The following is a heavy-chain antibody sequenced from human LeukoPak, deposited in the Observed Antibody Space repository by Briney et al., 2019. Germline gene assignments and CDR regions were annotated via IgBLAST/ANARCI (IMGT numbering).Heavy chain of an antibody. J-gene: IGHJ4*02. V-gene: IGHV3-21*01. CDR1: GFTFSSYS. Sequence: PGGSLRLSCAASGFTFSSYSMNWVRQAPGKGLEWVSSISSSSSYIYYADSVKGRFTISRDNAKNSLYLQMNSLRAEDTAVYYCARDRCSSTSCHVTYWGQGTLVTVSS. CDR3: ARDRCSSTSCHVTY. CDR2: ISSSSSYI. D-gene: IGHD2-2*01.